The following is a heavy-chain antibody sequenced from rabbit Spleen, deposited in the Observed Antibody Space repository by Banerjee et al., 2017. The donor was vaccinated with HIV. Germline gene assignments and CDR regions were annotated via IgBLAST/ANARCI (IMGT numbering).Heavy chain of an antibody. CDR3: ERDFAGVIGWNFNL. D-gene: IGHD4-2*01. J-gene: IGHJ4*01. Sequence: QQQLEESGGGLVKPPGSLTLTCTASGFVFSNYGVSWVRQAPGKGLEWIGYIEPIFGNTYYANWVNGRFTISSHNAQNTLYLQLSSLTAADAATYFCERDFAGVIGWNFNLWGQGTLVTVS. V-gene: IGHV1S47*01. CDR1: GFVFSNYG. CDR2: IEPIFGNT.